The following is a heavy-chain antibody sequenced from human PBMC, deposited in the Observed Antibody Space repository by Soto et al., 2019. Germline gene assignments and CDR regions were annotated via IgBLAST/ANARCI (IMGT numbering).Heavy chain of an antibody. D-gene: IGHD3-10*01. J-gene: IGHJ4*02. Sequence: SETRSRTFTVSVGSITYGAYSWSWIRQTPGKGLEWIGYINHLETTFYNPSFESRLTLPIDRTKNQFSLNLKSMSAADRAVYFCGRSAGFDYFDYWGQGIRGNVSS. CDR1: VGSITYGAYS. CDR3: GRSAGFDYFDY. CDR2: INHLETT. V-gene: IGHV4-30-2*01.